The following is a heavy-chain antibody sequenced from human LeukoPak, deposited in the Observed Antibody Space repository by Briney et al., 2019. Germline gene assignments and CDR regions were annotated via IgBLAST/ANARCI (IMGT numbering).Heavy chain of an antibody. CDR1: GFTFSSYA. V-gene: IGHV3-23*01. CDR3: AKDPGITMTVVNYFDY. Sequence: GGSLRLSCAASGFTFSSYAMSWVRQAPGKGLEWVSAISGSGGSTYYADSVKGRFTISRDNSKNTLYLQMNSLRAEDTAVYYCAKDPGITMTVVNYFDYWGQGTLVTVSS. J-gene: IGHJ4*02. D-gene: IGHD3-22*01. CDR2: ISGSGGST.